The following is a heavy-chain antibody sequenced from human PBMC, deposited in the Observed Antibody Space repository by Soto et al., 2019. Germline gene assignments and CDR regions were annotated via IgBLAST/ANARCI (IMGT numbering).Heavy chain of an antibody. J-gene: IGHJ4*02. CDR3: GKVLVGATGHTDSDS. D-gene: IGHD2-15*01. Sequence: SETLSLTCTVSGGSIYRSGYYWGWIRQPPGRGLEWSGNIDYNGFTYSNPSLKSRVTISIDTSKNQFSLKLTSVTAADTALYYCGKVLVGATGHTDSDSWGPGTLVTVSS. V-gene: IGHV4-39*01. CDR2: IDYNGFT. CDR1: GGSIYRSGYY.